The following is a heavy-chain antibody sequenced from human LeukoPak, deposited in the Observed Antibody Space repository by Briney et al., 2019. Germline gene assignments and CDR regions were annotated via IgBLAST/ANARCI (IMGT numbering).Heavy chain of an antibody. V-gene: IGHV4-59*01. CDR2: IYYSGST. D-gene: IGHD6-13*01. CDR3: ARSGAIYSSSWYMPYYFDY. CDR1: GGSISSYY. Sequence: SETLSLTCTVSGGSISSYYWSWIRQPPGKGLEWIGYIYYSGSTNYNPSLKSRVTISVDTSKNQFSLKLSSVTAADTAVYYCARSGAIYSSSWYMPYYFDYWGQGTLVTVSS. J-gene: IGHJ4*02.